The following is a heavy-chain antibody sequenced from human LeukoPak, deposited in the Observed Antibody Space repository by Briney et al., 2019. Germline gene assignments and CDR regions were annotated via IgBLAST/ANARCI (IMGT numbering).Heavy chain of an antibody. CDR3: ARDAVFSSSWYGRWFDP. CDR2: IYYSGST. D-gene: IGHD6-13*01. Sequence: SETLSLTCTVSGGSISSYYWSWIRQPPGKGLEWIGYIYYSGSTNYNPSLKSRVTISVDTSKNQFSLKLSSVTAADTAVYYCARDAVFSSSWYGRWFDPWRQGTLVTVSS. CDR1: GGSISSYY. V-gene: IGHV4-59*08. J-gene: IGHJ5*02.